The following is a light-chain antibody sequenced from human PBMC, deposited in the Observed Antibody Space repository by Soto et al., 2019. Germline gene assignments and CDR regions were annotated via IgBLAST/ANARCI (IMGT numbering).Light chain of an antibody. Sequence: SVLTQSPGTLSLSPGERATLSCGASQSVTNNFLAWYQRKPGQAPRLLIYGASSRATGVPDRFSGSGSGTDFTLTISRLEPGDFAVYYCQQYGTPLFTFGPGTKVDIK. V-gene: IGKV3-20*01. CDR2: GAS. CDR1: QSVTNNF. J-gene: IGKJ3*01. CDR3: QQYGTPLFT.